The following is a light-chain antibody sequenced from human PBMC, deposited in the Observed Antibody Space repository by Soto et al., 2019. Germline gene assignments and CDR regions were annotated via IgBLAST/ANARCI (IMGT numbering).Light chain of an antibody. Sequence: DIVMTQSQLSLPVTPGEPASISCRSSQFVSSNLAWYQQKPGQAPRLLIYGASTRATGIPARFSGSGSGTEFTLTISNLQSEDFAVYFCQQYHNWPPITFGQGTRLAIK. CDR1: QFVSSN. V-gene: IGKV3D-15*01. J-gene: IGKJ5*01. CDR3: QQYHNWPPIT. CDR2: GAS.